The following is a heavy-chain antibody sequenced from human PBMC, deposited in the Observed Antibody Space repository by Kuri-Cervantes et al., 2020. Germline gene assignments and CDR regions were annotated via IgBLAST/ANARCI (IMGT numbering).Heavy chain of an antibody. CDR3: ARGNLVCSGGSCYSGPVDY. Sequence: SETLSLTCAVYGGSFGGYYWSWIRQPPGKGLEWIGEINHSGSTNYNPSLKSRVTISVDTPKNQFSLRLSSVTAADTAVYYCARGNLVCSGGSCYSGPVDYWGQGTLVTVSS. CDR2: INHSGST. J-gene: IGHJ4*02. D-gene: IGHD2-15*01. CDR1: GGSFGGYY. V-gene: IGHV4-34*01.